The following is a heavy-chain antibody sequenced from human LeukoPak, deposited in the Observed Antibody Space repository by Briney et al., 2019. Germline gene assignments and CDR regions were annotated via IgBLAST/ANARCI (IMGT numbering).Heavy chain of an antibody. V-gene: IGHV3-7*03. CDR1: GFAFSTYW. Sequence: GALRLSCAASGFAFSTYWMSWVRQAPGKGREWVANIKQDGSEKYYVDSVKGRFTISRDNSKNMLHLQMSSLTGEDTALYYCVRRGDASSGWGDHDYWGQGALVTVSS. J-gene: IGHJ4*02. CDR2: IKQDGSEK. D-gene: IGHD6-19*01. CDR3: VRRGDASSGWGDHDY.